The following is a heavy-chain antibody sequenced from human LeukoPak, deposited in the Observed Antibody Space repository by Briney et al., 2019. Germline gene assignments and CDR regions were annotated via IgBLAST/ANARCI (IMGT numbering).Heavy chain of an antibody. D-gene: IGHD2-21*02. CDR1: GFTFSNYD. Sequence: AGGSLGLSCAASGFTFSNYDMHWVRQAPGKGLEWVAVISYDGNNKDFADSVKGRFTISRDNSKNTLYLQMNSLRAEDTAVYYCARGNNVLMVTGCFDYWGQGTLVTVSS. CDR2: ISYDGNNK. V-gene: IGHV3-30-3*01. J-gene: IGHJ4*02. CDR3: ARGNNVLMVTGCFDY.